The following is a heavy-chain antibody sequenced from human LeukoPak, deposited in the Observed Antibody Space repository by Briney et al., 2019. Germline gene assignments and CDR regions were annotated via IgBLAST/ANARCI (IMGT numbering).Heavy chain of an antibody. CDR1: GYTFTTYH. V-gene: IGHV1-46*01. D-gene: IGHD1-1*01. CDR2: INPSGGST. CDR3: ARNVASGFDF. J-gene: IGHJ4*02. Sequence: ASVKVSCKASGYTFTTYHIHWVRQAPGQGLEWMGFINPSGGSTSYAQKFQGRVTMTRDTSTSTVYMELSSLRSEDTAVYYCARNVASGFDFWGQGTLVTVSS.